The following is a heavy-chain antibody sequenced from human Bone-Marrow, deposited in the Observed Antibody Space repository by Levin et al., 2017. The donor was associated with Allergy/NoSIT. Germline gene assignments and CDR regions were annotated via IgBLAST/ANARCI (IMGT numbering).Heavy chain of an antibody. V-gene: IGHV4-61*01. Sequence: SETLSLTCTVSGGSVSSGSYYWSWIRQPPGKGLEWIGYIYYSGSTNYNPSLKSRVTISVDTSKNQFSLKLSSVTAADTAVYYCARFSGYSYGQLDYWGQGTLVTVSS. CDR2: IYYSGST. J-gene: IGHJ4*02. CDR3: ARFSGYSYGQLDY. CDR1: GGSVSSGSYY. D-gene: IGHD5-18*01.